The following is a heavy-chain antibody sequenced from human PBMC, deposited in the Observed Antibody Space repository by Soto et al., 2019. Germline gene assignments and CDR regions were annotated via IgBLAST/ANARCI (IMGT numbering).Heavy chain of an antibody. J-gene: IGHJ4*02. D-gene: IGHD1-1*01. Sequence: SETLSLTCAVSSGSISSSNWWSWVRQPPGKGLEWIGEIYHSGSTNYNPSLKSRVTISVDKSKNQFSLKLSSVTAADTAVYYCARVPSTGTTYYFDYWGRGTLVTVSS. CDR1: SGSISSSNW. V-gene: IGHV4-4*02. CDR2: IYHSGST. CDR3: ARVPSTGTTYYFDY.